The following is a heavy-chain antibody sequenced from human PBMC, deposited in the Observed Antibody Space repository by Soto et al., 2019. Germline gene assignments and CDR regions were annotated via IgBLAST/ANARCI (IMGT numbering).Heavy chain of an antibody. CDR2: IFSNDDK. CDR3: ARVASYSDFWSGSSRPADFDY. V-gene: IGHV2-26*01. CDR1: GFSLSNPRMG. D-gene: IGHD3-3*01. J-gene: IGHJ4*02. Sequence: QVTLKESGPVLVKPTETLTLTCTVSGFSLSNPRMGVSWIRQPPGKALEWLAHIFSNDDKSYRTSLKSRLTISKDTSKSQVVLTLTNMDPADTATYFCARVASYSDFWSGSSRPADFDYWGQGTLVTVSS.